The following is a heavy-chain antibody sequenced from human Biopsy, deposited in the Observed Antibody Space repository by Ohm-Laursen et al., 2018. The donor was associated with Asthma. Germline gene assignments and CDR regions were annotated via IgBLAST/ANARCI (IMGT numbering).Heavy chain of an antibody. CDR3: AKDFRGIAVAGDRGFDY. CDR1: GFTFSSSA. J-gene: IGHJ4*02. V-gene: IGHV3-23*01. D-gene: IGHD6-19*01. CDR2: ITGSGGTT. Sequence: GSLRLSCAASGFTFSSSAMSWVRQAPGKGLERVSAITGSGGTTYYADSVRGRFTISRDNSKSTPFLQMDSLSAKDTAVYYCAKDFRGIAVAGDRGFDYWGQGTLVTVSS.